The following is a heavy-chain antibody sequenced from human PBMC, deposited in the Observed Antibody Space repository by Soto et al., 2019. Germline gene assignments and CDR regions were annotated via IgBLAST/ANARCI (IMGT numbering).Heavy chain of an antibody. CDR1: GFTFSNFD. V-gene: IGHV3-13*05. J-gene: IGHJ6*02. CDR3: ARAYTGRLPRRADYYYAMDV. CDR2: IGAARDP. Sequence: GSLRLSCATSGFTFSNFDMRWVRQVPGKGLEWVSAIGAARDPYYLGSVKGRFTISRENAKNSVYLQMNDLRAGDSAVYYCARAYTGRLPRRADYYYAMDVWGQGTTVTVSS. D-gene: IGHD2-2*02.